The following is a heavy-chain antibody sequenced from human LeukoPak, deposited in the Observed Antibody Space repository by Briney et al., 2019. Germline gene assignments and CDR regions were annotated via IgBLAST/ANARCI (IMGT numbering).Heavy chain of an antibody. J-gene: IGHJ4*02. D-gene: IGHD3-22*01. Sequence: GASVKVSCKASGYTFTSYGISWVRQAPGQGLEWMGWISAYNGNTNYAQKLQGRVTMTTDTSTSTAYMELRSLRSDDTAVYYRARVYYYDSSGYSMDFDYWGQGTLVTVSS. CDR3: ARVYYYDSSGYSMDFDY. CDR2: ISAYNGNT. CDR1: GYTFTSYG. V-gene: IGHV1-18*01.